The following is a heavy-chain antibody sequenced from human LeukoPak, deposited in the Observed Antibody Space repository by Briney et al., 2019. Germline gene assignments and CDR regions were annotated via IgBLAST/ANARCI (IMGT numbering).Heavy chain of an antibody. J-gene: IGHJ4*02. CDR2: VKHDGSEK. CDR3: ARVTCSGGSCYSLPY. D-gene: IGHD2-15*01. Sequence: GGSLRLSCAASGLSFSTYWMSWVRQAPGQGLEWVANVKHDGSEKYYVDSVKGRFTVSRDNAKRSLYLQMNSLRDEDTAVYYCARVTCSGGSCYSLPYWGQGTLVTVSS. V-gene: IGHV3-7*03. CDR1: GLSFSTYW.